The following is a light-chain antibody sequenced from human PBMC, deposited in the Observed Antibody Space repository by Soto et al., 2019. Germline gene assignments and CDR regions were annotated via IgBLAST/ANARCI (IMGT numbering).Light chain of an antibody. CDR3: SSYTSSTTYV. J-gene: IGLJ1*01. Sequence: QSVLTQPASVSRSPGQSIAISCTGTTSDVGAYNYVSWYQQHPGKAPKLMIYQVSNRPSGVSNRFSGSKSGNTASLTISGLQAEDEADYYCSSYTSSTTYVFGTGTKVTVL. CDR2: QVS. CDR1: TSDVGAYNY. V-gene: IGLV2-14*01.